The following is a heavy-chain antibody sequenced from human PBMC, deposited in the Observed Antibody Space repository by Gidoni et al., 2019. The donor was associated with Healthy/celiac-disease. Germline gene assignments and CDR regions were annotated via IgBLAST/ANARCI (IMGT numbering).Heavy chain of an antibody. J-gene: IGHJ5*02. CDR1: GYTFTSYA. CDR2: INAGNGNT. Sequence: QVQLVQSGAEVKKPGASVKVSCKASGYTFTSYAMHWVRQAPGQRLEWMGWINAGNGNTKYSQKFQGRVTITRDTSASTAYMELSSLRSEDTAVYYCARVTTSFLVGWFDPWGQGTLVTVSS. V-gene: IGHV1-3*01. CDR3: ARVTTSFLVGWFDP.